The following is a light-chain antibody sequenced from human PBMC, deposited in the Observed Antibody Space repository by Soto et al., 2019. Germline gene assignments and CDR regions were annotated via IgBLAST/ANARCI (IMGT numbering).Light chain of an antibody. CDR1: QTISSY. V-gene: IGKV3-20*01. CDR3: QHYRSPPFT. J-gene: IGKJ3*01. CDR2: DAS. Sequence: EIVLTQSPDTLSLSPGERATLSCRASQTISSYLAWYQQNPGQAPRLLIHDASRRATDIPDRFSGSGSGTDFTLTINRLDPEDFAVYYCQHYRSPPFTFGPGTKVDIK.